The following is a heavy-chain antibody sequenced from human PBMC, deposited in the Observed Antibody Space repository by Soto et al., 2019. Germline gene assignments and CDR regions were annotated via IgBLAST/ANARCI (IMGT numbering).Heavy chain of an antibody. Sequence: SETLSLTCTVSGGSISSYYWSWIRQPPGKGLEWIGYIYYSGSTNYNPSLKSRVTISVDTSKNQFSLKLSSVTAADTAVYYCAREGGGPYSSNWFDPWGQGTLVTVSS. CDR1: GGSISSYY. D-gene: IGHD6-19*01. CDR3: AREGGGPYSSNWFDP. J-gene: IGHJ5*02. V-gene: IGHV4-59*01. CDR2: IYYSGST.